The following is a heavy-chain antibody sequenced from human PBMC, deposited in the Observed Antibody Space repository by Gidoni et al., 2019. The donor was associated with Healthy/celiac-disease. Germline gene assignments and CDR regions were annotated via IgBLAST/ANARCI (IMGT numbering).Heavy chain of an antibody. CDR2: IDPSDSYT. V-gene: IGHV5-10-1*03. CDR1: GYSFTSYW. J-gene: IGHJ2*01. D-gene: IGHD6-19*01. Sequence: EVQLVQSGAEVKTHGESLRISCKGSGYSFTSYWISWVRQMPGKGLEWMGRIDPSDSYTNYSPSFQGHVTISADKSISTAYRQWSSLKASDTAMYYGASRKRYSSGWYSSNWYFDLWGRGTLVTVSS. CDR3: ASRKRYSSGWYSSNWYFDL.